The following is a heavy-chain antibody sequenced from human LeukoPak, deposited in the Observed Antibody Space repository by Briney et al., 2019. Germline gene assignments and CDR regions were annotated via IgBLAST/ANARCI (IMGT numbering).Heavy chain of an antibody. V-gene: IGHV3-43*02. CDR1: GFTFDDYA. CDR3: AKGICSGGSCWNFDY. CDR2: ISGDGGST. D-gene: IGHD2-15*01. J-gene: IGHJ4*02. Sequence: GGSLRLSCAASGFTFDDYAMHWVRQAPGKGLEWVSLISGDGGSTYYADSVKGRFTISRDNSKNSLYLQMNSLRTENTALYYCAKGICSGGSCWNFDYWGQGTLVTVSS.